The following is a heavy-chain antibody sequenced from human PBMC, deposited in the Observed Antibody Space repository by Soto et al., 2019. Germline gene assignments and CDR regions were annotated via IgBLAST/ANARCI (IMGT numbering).Heavy chain of an antibody. Sequence: ASVKVSCRASGYTVTSYGISWVRQAPGQGLEWMGWISAYNGNTNYAQKLQGRVTMTTDTSTSTAYMELRSLRSDDTAVYDCARPLGPYYYDSSGYYLTWFGPWAQGTLVTVPS. V-gene: IGHV1-18*01. CDR1: GYTVTSYG. CDR2: ISAYNGNT. CDR3: ARPLGPYYYDSSGYYLTWFGP. J-gene: IGHJ5*02. D-gene: IGHD3-22*01.